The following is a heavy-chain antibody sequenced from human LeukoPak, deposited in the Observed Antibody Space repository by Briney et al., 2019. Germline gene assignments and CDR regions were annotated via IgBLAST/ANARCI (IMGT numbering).Heavy chain of an antibody. Sequence: SETLSLTCTVAGGSISTYYWSWIRQPAGKGLEWIGRIHTSGNTDYNPSLKSRVTMSVDTSKNQFSLKLSSVTAADTAVYYCAREGSMTARPFVSIDYWGQGTLVTISS. CDR1: GGSISTYY. CDR2: IHTSGNT. V-gene: IGHV4-4*07. D-gene: IGHD6-6*01. J-gene: IGHJ4*02. CDR3: AREGSMTARPFVSIDY.